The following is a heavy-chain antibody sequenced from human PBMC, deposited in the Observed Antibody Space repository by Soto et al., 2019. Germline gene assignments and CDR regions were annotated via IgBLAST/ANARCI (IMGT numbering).Heavy chain of an antibody. Sequence: SVKVYCKASGYTFTSDYMHWVRQAPGQGLEWMGIINPSGGSTSYAQKFQGRVTMTRDTSTSTVYMELSSLRSEDTAVYYCARDANSKRFLEWLSTLDWFDSWGQGTLVTVA. D-gene: IGHD3-3*01. CDR1: GYTFTSDY. CDR2: INPSGGST. V-gene: IGHV1-46*01. J-gene: IGHJ5*01. CDR3: ARDANSKRFLEWLSTLDWFDS.